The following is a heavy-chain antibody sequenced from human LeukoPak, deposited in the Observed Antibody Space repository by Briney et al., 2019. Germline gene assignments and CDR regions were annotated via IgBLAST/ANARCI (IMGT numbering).Heavy chain of an antibody. Sequence: GGSLRLSCAASGFTFRSYGMHWVRQAPGKGLEWVAFIRYDGSNKYYTKSVKGRFTISRDNSKNTLYLQMNSLRAEDTAVYYCARKTDSGGQGDYWGPGTLVTVSS. J-gene: IGHJ4*02. CDR1: GFTFRSYG. CDR3: ARKTDSGGQGDY. V-gene: IGHV3-30*02. D-gene: IGHD3-22*01. CDR2: IRYDGSNK.